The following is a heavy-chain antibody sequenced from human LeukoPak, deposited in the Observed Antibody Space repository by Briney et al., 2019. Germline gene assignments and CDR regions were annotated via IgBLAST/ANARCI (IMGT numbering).Heavy chain of an antibody. CDR3: TRDLPYSSSWESIDY. J-gene: IGHJ4*02. D-gene: IGHD6-13*01. Sequence: ASVKVSCKASGYTFTSYGINWVRQAPGQGPEWMGWINAYNGNTKYAQNLQGRVTMTTDTSTSTAYMELRSLRSDDTAVYYCTRDLPYSSSWESIDYWGQGTLVTVSS. CDR2: INAYNGNT. V-gene: IGHV1-18*01. CDR1: GYTFTSYG.